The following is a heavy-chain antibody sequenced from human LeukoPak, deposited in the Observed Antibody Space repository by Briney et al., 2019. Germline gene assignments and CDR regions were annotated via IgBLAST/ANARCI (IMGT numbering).Heavy chain of an antibody. V-gene: IGHV4-34*01. D-gene: IGHD6-13*01. Sequence: SETLSLTCAVYGGSFSAYYWTSIRQPPGKGLEWIGEINHSGSTNYNPSLKSRVTISVDTSKNQFSLKLSSVTAADTAVYYCARRGSSSWYYVDYWGQGTLVTVSS. J-gene: IGHJ4*02. CDR2: INHSGST. CDR1: GGSFSAYY. CDR3: ARRGSSSWYYVDY.